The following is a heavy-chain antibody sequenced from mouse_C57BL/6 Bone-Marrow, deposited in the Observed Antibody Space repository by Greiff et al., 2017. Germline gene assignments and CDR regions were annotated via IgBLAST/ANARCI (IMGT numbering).Heavy chain of an antibody. V-gene: IGHV1-66*01. D-gene: IGHD2-5*01. CDR3: ARKSNYYAMDY. CDR1: GYSFTSYY. J-gene: IGHJ4*01. Sequence: QVQLQQSGPELVKPGASVKISCKASGYSFTSYYIHWVKQRPGQGLAWIGWIYPGSGNTKYNEKFKGKATLTADTSSSTAYMQLSSLTSEDSAVYYCARKSNYYAMDYWGQGTSVTVSS. CDR2: IYPGSGNT.